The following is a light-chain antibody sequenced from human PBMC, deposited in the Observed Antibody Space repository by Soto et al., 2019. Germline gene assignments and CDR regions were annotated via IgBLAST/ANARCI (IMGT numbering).Light chain of an antibody. CDR1: QSVSNN. CDR3: QQYNIWPPLT. J-gene: IGKJ4*01. CDR2: GAS. V-gene: IGKV3D-15*01. Sequence: IVMTQFTATLSVSAGERATLSCRASQSVSNNLAWYRQKPGQAPRLLIYGASTRATGIPARFSGSGSGTEFTLTISSLQSEDCAVYYCQQYNIWPPLTFGGGTKVEIK.